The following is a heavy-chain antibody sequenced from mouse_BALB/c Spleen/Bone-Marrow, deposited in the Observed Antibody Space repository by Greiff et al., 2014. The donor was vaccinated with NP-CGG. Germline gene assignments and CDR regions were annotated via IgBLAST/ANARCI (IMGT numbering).Heavy chain of an antibody. CDR2: ISNLAYSI. J-gene: IGHJ4*01. CDR3: AREGGAMDY. V-gene: IGHV5-15*02. Sequence: EVKVEESGGGLVQPGGSRKLSCAASGFTFSDYGMACVRQAPGKGPEWVAFISNLAYSIYYADTVTGRFTISRENAKNTLYLEMSSLRSEDTAMYYCAREGGAMDYWGQGTSVTVSS. CDR1: GFTFSDYG.